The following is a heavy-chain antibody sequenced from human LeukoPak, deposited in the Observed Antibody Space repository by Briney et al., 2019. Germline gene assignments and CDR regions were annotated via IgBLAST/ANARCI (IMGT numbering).Heavy chain of an antibody. V-gene: IGHV4-34*01. CDR3: ARSGYSYGYWLANWFDP. CDR2: INHSGST. CDR1: GGSFSGYY. J-gene: IGHJ5*02. Sequence: HPSETLSLTCAVYGGSFSGYYWSWIRQPPGKGLEWIGEINHSGSTNYNPSLKSRVTISVDTSKNQFSLKLSSVTAADTAVYYCARSGYSYGYWLANWFDPWGRGTLVTVSS. D-gene: IGHD5-18*01.